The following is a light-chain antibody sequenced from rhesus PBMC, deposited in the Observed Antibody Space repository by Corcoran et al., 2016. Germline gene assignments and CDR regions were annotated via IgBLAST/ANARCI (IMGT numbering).Light chain of an antibody. CDR3: QQYSDSPLT. Sequence: DIQMIQSPSSLSASVGDTVTITRRASQSISSWLDRYQQKPGKAPKLLIYNASSLQSGVPSRFSGGGSGTDFTLTIRSLQPEVFAPYYWQQYSDSPLTFGGETKVEIK. V-gene: IGKV1-22*01. J-gene: IGKJ4*01. CDR1: QSISSW. CDR2: NAS.